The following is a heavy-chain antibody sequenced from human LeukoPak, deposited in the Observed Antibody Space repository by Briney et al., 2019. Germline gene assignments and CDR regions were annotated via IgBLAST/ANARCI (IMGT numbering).Heavy chain of an antibody. CDR2: ISGSGGST. CDR3: AKGRYCSGGSCYSRNWFDP. CDR1: GFTFSSYA. J-gene: IGHJ5*02. Sequence: GGSLRLSCAASGFTFSSYAMSWVRQAPGKGLEWVSAISGSGGSTYYADSVKGRFTISRDNSKNTLYLQMNSLRAEDTAVYYCAKGRYCSGGSCYSRNWFDPWGQGTLVTVSS. V-gene: IGHV3-23*01. D-gene: IGHD2-15*01.